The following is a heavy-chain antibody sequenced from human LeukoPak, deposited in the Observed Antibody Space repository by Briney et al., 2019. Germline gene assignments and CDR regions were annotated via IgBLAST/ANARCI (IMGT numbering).Heavy chain of an antibody. V-gene: IGHV1-69*06. Sequence: GASVKLSCKASGGTFRSNSISWVRRAPGQRLEWMGGITPIFGTTNYAQKFQDRATITADKSTNTGYMELSSLRSEDTAVYYCTVGSGWGPEYFHHWGQGTLVIVSS. J-gene: IGHJ1*01. CDR2: ITPIFGTT. CDR3: TVGSGWGPEYFHH. CDR1: GGTFRSNS. D-gene: IGHD6-19*01.